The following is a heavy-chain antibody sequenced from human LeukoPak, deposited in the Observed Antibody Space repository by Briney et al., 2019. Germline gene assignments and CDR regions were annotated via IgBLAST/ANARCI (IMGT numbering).Heavy chain of an antibody. CDR3: ARGHLGYCSSTSCYYFDY. D-gene: IGHD2-2*01. Sequence: SETLSLTCAVSGGSISSNNWWIWVRQSPEKGLEWIGEIYHDGSTNYNPSLKSRVTISMDKSKNQFSLKLSSVTAADTAVYYCARGHLGYCSSTSCYYFDYWGQGTLVTVSS. V-gene: IGHV4-4*02. CDR1: GGSISSNNW. J-gene: IGHJ4*02. CDR2: IYHDGST.